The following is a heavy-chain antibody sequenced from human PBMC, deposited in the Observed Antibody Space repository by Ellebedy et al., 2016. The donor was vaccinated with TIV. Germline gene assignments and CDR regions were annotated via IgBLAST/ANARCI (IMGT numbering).Heavy chain of an antibody. J-gene: IGHJ3*01. CDR1: GYTFTGYY. CDR2: INPNSGGT. V-gene: IGHV1-2*02. D-gene: IGHD1-1*01. CDR3: ARDGVQGGAFDV. Sequence: ASVKVSXXASGYTFTGYYMHWVRQAPGQGLEWMGWINPNSGGTNYAQKFQGRVTMTRDTSISTAYMELSRLRSDDTAVYYCARDGVQGGAFDVWGQGTMVTVSS.